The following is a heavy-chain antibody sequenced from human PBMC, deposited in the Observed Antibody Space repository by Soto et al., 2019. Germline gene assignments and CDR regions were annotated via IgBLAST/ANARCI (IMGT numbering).Heavy chain of an antibody. CDR2: IYTDGNT. Sequence: GGSLRLSCAASGFTVSSNYMSWVRQAPGKGLEYVSVIYTDGNTYYADSVKGRFAISRDNSKNTLYLQLNSLRAEDTAVYYCARRQGPDYSNYDWFAPWGQGTLVTVSS. CDR1: GFTVSSNY. J-gene: IGHJ5*02. D-gene: IGHD4-4*01. CDR3: ARRQGPDYSNYDWFAP. V-gene: IGHV3-53*01.